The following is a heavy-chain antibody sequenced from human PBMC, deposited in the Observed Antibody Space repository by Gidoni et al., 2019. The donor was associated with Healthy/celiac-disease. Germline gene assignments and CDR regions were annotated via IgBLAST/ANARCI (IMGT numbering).Heavy chain of an antibody. CDR1: GGSISSYY. CDR3: ARARAVAGTVAFDI. Sequence: QVQLQESGPGLVKPSATLSLTCTVSGGSISSYYWSWIRQPPGKGLEWHGYIYSSGSTNYNPSLKSRVTISVDTSKNQFSLKLSSVTAADTAVYYCARARAVAGTVAFDIWGQGTMVTVSS. V-gene: IGHV4-59*01. CDR2: IYSSGST. J-gene: IGHJ3*02. D-gene: IGHD6-19*01.